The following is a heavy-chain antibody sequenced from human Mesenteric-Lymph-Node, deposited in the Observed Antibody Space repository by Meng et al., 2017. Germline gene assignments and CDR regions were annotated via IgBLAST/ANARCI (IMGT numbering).Heavy chain of an antibody. D-gene: IGHD3-10*01. CDR2: IYYSGST. J-gene: IGHJ4*02. Sequence: SETLSLTCAVSGGSISSSYYWGWIRQPPGKGLEWIGSIYYSGSTYYNPSLKSRVTISVDTSKNQFSLKLSSVTAADTAVYYCARDGTYYYGSGRIDYWGQGTLVTVSS. CDR3: ARDGTYYYGSGRIDY. V-gene: IGHV4-39*07. CDR1: GGSISSSYY.